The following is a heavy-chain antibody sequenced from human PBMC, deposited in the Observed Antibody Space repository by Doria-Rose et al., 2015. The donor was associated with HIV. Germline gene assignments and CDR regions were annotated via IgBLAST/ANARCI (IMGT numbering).Heavy chain of an antibody. D-gene: IGHD6-13*01. Sequence: QITLKESGPVLVKPTETLTLTCTVSGVSLSSPGMGVSRFRQPPGKALEWLANIFSDDERSYKTSLKSRLTISRGTSKSQVVLTMTDMDPVDTATYYCARIKSSRWYHKYYFDFWGQGTLVIVSA. CDR1: GVSLSSPGMG. V-gene: IGHV2-26*01. J-gene: IGHJ4*02. CDR3: ARIKSSRWYHKYYFDF. CDR2: IFSDDER.